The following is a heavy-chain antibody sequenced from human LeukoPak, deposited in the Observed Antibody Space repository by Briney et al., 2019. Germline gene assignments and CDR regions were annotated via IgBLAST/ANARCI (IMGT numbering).Heavy chain of an antibody. V-gene: IGHV4-59*01. Sequence: HSETLSLTCTVSGGSISSYYWSWIRQPPGKGLEWIGYIYSSGNTNYNPSLKSRVTISVDTSKNQFSLKLSSVTAADTAVYYCARIPTNAVPAAHNGFDIWGQGTMVTVSS. CDR3: ARIPTNAVPAAHNGFDI. D-gene: IGHD2-2*01. CDR1: GGSISSYY. CDR2: IYSSGNT. J-gene: IGHJ3*02.